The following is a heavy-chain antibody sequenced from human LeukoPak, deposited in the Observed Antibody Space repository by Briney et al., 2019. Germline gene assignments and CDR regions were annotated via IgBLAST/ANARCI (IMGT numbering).Heavy chain of an antibody. Sequence: GGSLRLSCAASGFTFDDYAMHWVRQAPGKGLEWVSGISWNSGSIGYADSVKGRFTISRDNAKNSLYLQMNSLRAEDSALYYCAKDTSWDGYNCFDYWGQGTLVTVSS. CDR2: ISWNSGSI. CDR3: AKDTSWDGYNCFDY. V-gene: IGHV3-9*01. CDR1: GFTFDDYA. D-gene: IGHD5-24*01. J-gene: IGHJ4*02.